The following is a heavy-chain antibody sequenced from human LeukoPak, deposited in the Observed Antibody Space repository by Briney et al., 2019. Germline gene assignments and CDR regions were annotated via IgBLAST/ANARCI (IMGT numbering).Heavy chain of an antibody. J-gene: IGHJ5*02. CDR1: GDSISSYY. V-gene: IGHV4-59*01. CDR3: AREGSGSYYNWFDP. D-gene: IGHD3-10*01. Sequence: SETLSLTCTVTGDSISSYYWSWIRQPPGKGLEWIGYIYYSGSTKYNPSLKSRVTISVDTSKNQFSLKLSSVTAADTAVYYCAREGSGSYYNWFDPWGQGTLVTVSS. CDR2: IYYSGST.